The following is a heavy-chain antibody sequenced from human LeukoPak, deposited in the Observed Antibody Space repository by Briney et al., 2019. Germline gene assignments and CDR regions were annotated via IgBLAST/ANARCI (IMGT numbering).Heavy chain of an antibody. CDR1: GFTVSSNF. Sequence: GGSLGLSCAASGFTVSSNFMTWVRQAPGQGLEWVSVIYSGGSTYYADSVKDRFTISRDNSKNMLYLQMNSLRAEDTAVYYCARGGDSLHYWGQGTLVTVSS. V-gene: IGHV3-66*01. CDR3: ARGGDSLHY. D-gene: IGHD3-10*01. J-gene: IGHJ4*02. CDR2: IYSGGST.